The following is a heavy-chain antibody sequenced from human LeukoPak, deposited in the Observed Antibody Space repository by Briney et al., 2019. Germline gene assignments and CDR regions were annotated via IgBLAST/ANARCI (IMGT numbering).Heavy chain of an antibody. CDR1: GGSISSSSYS. Sequence: SETLSLTCTVSGGSISSSSYSWGWIRQPPGKGLEWIANIYYSGNTYYNPSLRSRVTMSIDTSRNYFSLRLNSVTASDTSIYYCARSTGGDSGYNWFDPWGQGTLVIVSS. CDR3: ARSTGGDSGYNWFDP. J-gene: IGHJ5*02. CDR2: IYYSGNT. D-gene: IGHD2-21*01. V-gene: IGHV4-39*02.